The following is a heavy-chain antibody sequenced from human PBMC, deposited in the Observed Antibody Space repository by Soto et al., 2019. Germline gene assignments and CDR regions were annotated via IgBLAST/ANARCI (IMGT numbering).Heavy chain of an antibody. J-gene: IGHJ3*02. CDR2: IIPHSGAT. D-gene: IGHD3-22*01. V-gene: IGHV1-2*04. Sequence: KRSCKASGYSFTGYLIDRLSQATGQGLEWMGWIIPHSGATSYAPNFQGWVTFTRDTSIKTAYMELSRLRSDDTAMYYCARTLTYYYDSSRYTAAFDIWGQGTMVT. CDR1: GYSFTGYL. CDR3: ARTLTYYYDSSRYTAAFDI.